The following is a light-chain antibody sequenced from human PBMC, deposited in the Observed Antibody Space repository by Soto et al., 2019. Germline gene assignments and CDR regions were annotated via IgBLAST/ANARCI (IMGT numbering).Light chain of an antibody. CDR3: ATWDDSLNGFYV. J-gene: IGLJ1*01. CDR1: TSNIGSNY. Sequence: QSALTQPPSASGTPGQGVTISCSGSTSNIGSNYVYWYQQLPGTAPKLLIYRNNQRPSGVPDRFSGSKSGTSASLAISGLRSDDEDDYFCATWDDSLNGFYVFGTGTKVTVL. CDR2: RNN. V-gene: IGLV1-47*01.